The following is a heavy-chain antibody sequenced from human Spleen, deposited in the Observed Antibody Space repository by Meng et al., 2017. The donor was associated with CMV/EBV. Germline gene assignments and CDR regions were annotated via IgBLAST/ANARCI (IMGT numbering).Heavy chain of an antibody. CDR3: ARGLGFGELLFSNWFDP. Sequence: GSFSGYYGSWIRQPPGKGLEWIGEINHSGSTNYNPSLKSRVTISVDTSKNQFSLKLSSVTAADTAVYYCARGLGFGELLFSNWFDPWGQGTLVTVSS. J-gene: IGHJ5*02. CDR2: INHSGST. D-gene: IGHD3-10*01. CDR1: GSFSGYY. V-gene: IGHV4-34*01.